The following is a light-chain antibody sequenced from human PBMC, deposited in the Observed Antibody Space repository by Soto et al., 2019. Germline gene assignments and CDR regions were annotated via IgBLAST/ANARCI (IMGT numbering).Light chain of an antibody. V-gene: IGKV3D-20*02. CDR3: QKRSNWPPWT. CDR2: GAS. J-gene: IGKJ1*01. CDR1: QSVSNNY. Sequence: EIVLTQSPGTLSLSPGERATLSCRASQSVSNNYLAWYQQKPGQAPRLLIYGASNRATGIPDRFSGSASGTDFTLTISRLEPEDFAVYYCQKRSNWPPWTFGQGTKVDIK.